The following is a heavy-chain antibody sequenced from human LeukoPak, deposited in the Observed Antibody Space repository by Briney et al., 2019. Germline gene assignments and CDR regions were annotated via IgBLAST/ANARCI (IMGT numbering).Heavy chain of an antibody. D-gene: IGHD3-9*01. Sequence: GSLRLPCAASGFTFNRYWMDWVRQAPGKGLVWVLPINRDGSGTTYADSVKGRFTISRDNAKNTVYLQMNSLGAEDTAVYYCARAPLRYFGPYYGMDVWGQGTTVSVS. CDR2: INRDGSGT. J-gene: IGHJ6*02. V-gene: IGHV3-74*03. CDR3: ARAPLRYFGPYYGMDV. CDR1: GFTFNRYW.